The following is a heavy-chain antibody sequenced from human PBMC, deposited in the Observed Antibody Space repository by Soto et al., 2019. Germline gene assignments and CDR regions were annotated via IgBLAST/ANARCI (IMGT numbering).Heavy chain of an antibody. CDR3: TRAVTTEDYFDY. CDR2: IFYSGSA. CDR1: GGSVSSDSYY. D-gene: IGHD4-17*01. Sequence: QVQLQESGPGLVKPSETLSLTCTVSGGSVSSDSYYWSWIRQPPGKGLEWIGYIFYSGSANYNPSLKSRVTISVDTAKIQFSLRLSSVTAADTAVYYCTRAVTTEDYFDYWGQGTLVTVSS. J-gene: IGHJ4*02. V-gene: IGHV4-61*01.